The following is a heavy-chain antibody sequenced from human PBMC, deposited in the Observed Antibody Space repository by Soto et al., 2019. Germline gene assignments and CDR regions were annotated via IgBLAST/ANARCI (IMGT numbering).Heavy chain of an antibody. J-gene: IGHJ4*02. V-gene: IGHV1-3*01. CDR2: INAGNGNT. CDR3: ARDYSAAALFAY. Sequence: ASVKVSCKASGYTFTSYAMHWVRQAPGQRLEWMGWINAGNGNTKYSQKFQGRVTITRDTSASTAYMELSSLRSEDTAVYYCARDYSAAALFAYWAQGTPVPVSS. D-gene: IGHD6-13*01. CDR1: GYTFTSYA.